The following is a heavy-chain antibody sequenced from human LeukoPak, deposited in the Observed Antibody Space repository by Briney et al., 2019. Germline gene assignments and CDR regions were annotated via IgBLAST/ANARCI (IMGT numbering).Heavy chain of an antibody. D-gene: IGHD3-10*01. CDR3: ARHMVRDYGMDV. J-gene: IGHJ6*02. Sequence: SETLSLTCTVPGGSISSYYWSWIRQPPGKGLEWIGYIYYSGSTNYNPSLKSRVTISVDTSKNQFSLKLSSVTAADTAVYYCARHMVRDYGMDVWGQGTTVTVSS. CDR1: GGSISSYY. CDR2: IYYSGST. V-gene: IGHV4-59*08.